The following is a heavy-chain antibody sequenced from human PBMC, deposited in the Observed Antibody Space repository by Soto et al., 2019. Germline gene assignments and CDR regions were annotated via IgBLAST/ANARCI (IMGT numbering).Heavy chain of an antibody. Sequence: SETLSLTCAVYGGSFSGYYWSWIRQPPGKGLEWIGEINHSGSTNYNPSLKSRVTISVDTSKNQFSLKLSSVTAADTAVYYCERGKYNWNYANWLDPCGQGTLVTVSS. CDR2: INHSGST. V-gene: IGHV4-34*01. D-gene: IGHD1-7*01. J-gene: IGHJ5*02. CDR1: GGSFSGYY. CDR3: ERGKYNWNYANWLDP.